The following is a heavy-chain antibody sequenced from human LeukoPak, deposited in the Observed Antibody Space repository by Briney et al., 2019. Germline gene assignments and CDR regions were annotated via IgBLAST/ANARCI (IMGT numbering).Heavy chain of an antibody. Sequence: GGSLRLSCAASGFSLGDYGMSWVRQVPGKGLEWVSSISSSSSYIYYADSLKGRFTISRDNAKNSLYLQMNSLRAEDTAVYYCARDANYYDSSGQPSFDYWGQGTLVTVSS. CDR3: ARDANYYDSSGQPSFDY. J-gene: IGHJ4*02. V-gene: IGHV3-21*01. CDR2: ISSSSSYI. CDR1: GFSLGDYG. D-gene: IGHD3-22*01.